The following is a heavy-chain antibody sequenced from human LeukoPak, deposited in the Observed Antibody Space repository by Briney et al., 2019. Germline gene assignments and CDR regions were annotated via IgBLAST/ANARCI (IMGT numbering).Heavy chain of an antibody. CDR3: AREGLRAAAYSFDY. D-gene: IGHD6-13*01. J-gene: IGHJ4*02. CDR1: GFTFSSYS. V-gene: IGHV3-21*01. Sequence: GGSLRLSCAASGFTFSSYSMNWVRQAPGKGLEWVSSISSSSSYIYYADSVKGRFTISRDISKNTLYLQMGSLRAEDMAVYYCAREGLRAAAYSFDYWGQGTLVTVSS. CDR2: ISSSSSYI.